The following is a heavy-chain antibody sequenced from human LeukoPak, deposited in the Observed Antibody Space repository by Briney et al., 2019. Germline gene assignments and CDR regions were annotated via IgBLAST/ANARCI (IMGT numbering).Heavy chain of an antibody. D-gene: IGHD3-10*01. CDR1: GYTFTGYY. CDR3: ARDLDGSGKSDY. J-gene: IGHJ4*02. Sequence: ASVKVSCKASGYTFTGYYMHWVRQAPGQGLEWMGWINPNSGGTNYAQKFQGRVTITRDTSISTAYMELSSLRSDDTAVYYCARDLDGSGKSDYWGQGTLVTVSS. V-gene: IGHV1-2*02. CDR2: INPNSGGT.